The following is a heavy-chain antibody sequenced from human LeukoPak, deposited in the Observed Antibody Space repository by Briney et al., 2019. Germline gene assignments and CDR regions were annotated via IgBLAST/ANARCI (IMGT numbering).Heavy chain of an antibody. CDR1: GGSISSHY. CDR3: ARGHYDSSGYSFDY. J-gene: IGHJ4*02. D-gene: IGHD3-22*01. Sequence: PSETLSLTRTVSGGSISSHYWSWIRQPPGKGLEWIGYIYYSGSTNYNPSLKSRVTISVDTSKNQFSLKLSSVTAADTAVYYCARGHYDSSGYSFDYWGQGTLVTVSS. V-gene: IGHV4-59*11. CDR2: IYYSGST.